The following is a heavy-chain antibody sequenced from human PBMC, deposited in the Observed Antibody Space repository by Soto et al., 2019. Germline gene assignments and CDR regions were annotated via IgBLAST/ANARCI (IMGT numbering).Heavy chain of an antibody. CDR3: AKDPDYDFWSGYFFDY. CDR1: GFTFSSYA. CDR2: ISGSGGST. J-gene: IGHJ4*02. D-gene: IGHD3-3*01. Sequence: GGSLRLSCAASGFTFSSYAMSWVRQAPGKGLEWVSAISGSGGSTYYADSVKGRFTISRDNSKNTLYLQMNSRRAEDTAVYYCAKDPDYDFWSGYFFDYWGQGTLVTISS. V-gene: IGHV3-23*01.